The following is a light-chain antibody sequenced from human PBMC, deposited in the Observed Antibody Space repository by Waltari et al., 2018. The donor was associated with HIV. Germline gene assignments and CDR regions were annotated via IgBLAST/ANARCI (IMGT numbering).Light chain of an antibody. CDR3: QQRSNWSPWT. V-gene: IGKV3-11*01. CDR2: DAS. Sequence: ELVLTQSPPTLSLSPGARATLSCRASQSVSSYLAWYQQKPGQAPRLLIYDASNRATGIPARFSGSGSATDFTLTISSLAPEDFAVYYCQQRSNWSPWTFGQGTNVEIK. J-gene: IGKJ1*01. CDR1: QSVSSY.